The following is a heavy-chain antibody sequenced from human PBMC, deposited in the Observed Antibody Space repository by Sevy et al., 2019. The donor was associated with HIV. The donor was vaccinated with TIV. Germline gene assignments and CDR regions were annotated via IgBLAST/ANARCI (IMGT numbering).Heavy chain of an antibody. D-gene: IGHD5-18*01. V-gene: IGHV4-30-4*01. J-gene: IGHJ5*02. CDR3: ARSQNEDTAPFDD. CDR2: FFYSDNF. CDR1: GDSLSSADYY. Sequence: SETLSLTCSVSGDSLSSADYYWSWVRQPPGKGLEWIGYFFYSDNFYYNPSLKSRLTISVDTSKNQFSLKLTSVTAADSAVYYCARSQNEDTAPFDDWGQGTPVTVSS.